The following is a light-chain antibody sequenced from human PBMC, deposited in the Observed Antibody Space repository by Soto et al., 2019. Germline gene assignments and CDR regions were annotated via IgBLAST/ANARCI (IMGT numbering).Light chain of an antibody. CDR1: QSVSGN. CDR3: QHYNNWPLT. J-gene: IGKJ4*01. V-gene: IGKV3-15*01. Sequence: EIVMTQSPATLSVSPGERATLSCRASQSVSGNLAWYQQKPGQAPRLLIFDASTRATGIPGRFSGSGPGTEFTLTISSLLSEDFGVYYCQHYNNWPLTFGGGTKVDIK. CDR2: DAS.